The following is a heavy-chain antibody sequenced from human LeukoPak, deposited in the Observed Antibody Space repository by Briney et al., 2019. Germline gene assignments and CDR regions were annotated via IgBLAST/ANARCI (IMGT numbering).Heavy chain of an antibody. J-gene: IGHJ4*02. D-gene: IGHD6-13*01. CDR1: GFTFNTYS. Sequence: GGSLRLSCAASGFTFNTYSMNWVRQAPGKGLEWVSSINSRSNYIYYADSVKGRFTISRDNAKNSLYLQMNSLRAEDTAVYYCARDEGSSSWYGGLDYWGQGALVTVSS. V-gene: IGHV3-21*01. CDR3: ARDEGSSSWYGGLDY. CDR2: INSRSNYI.